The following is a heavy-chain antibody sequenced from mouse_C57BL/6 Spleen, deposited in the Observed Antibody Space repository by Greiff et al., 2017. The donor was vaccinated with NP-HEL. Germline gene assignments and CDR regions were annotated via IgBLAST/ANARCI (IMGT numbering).Heavy chain of an antibody. CDR1: GFNIKDYY. Sequence: EVQRVESGAELVKPGASVKLSCTASGFNIKDYYMHWVKQRTEQGLEWIGRIDPEDGETKYAPKFQGKATITADTSSNTAYLQLSSLTSEDTAVYYCARATGTRDYFDYWGQGTTLTVSS. CDR3: ARATGTRDYFDY. J-gene: IGHJ2*01. V-gene: IGHV14-2*01. D-gene: IGHD4-1*01. CDR2: IDPEDGET.